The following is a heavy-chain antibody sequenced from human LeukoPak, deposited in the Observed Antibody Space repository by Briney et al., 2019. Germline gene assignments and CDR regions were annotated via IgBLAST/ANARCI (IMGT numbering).Heavy chain of an antibody. CDR2: IYYSGST. V-gene: IGHV4-30-4*08. D-gene: IGHD3-10*01. CDR3: ATTMVRGVTSDAFDI. J-gene: IGHJ3*02. Sequence: SETLSLTCTVSGGSISSGDYYLSWIRQPPGKGLEWIGYIYYSGSTYYNPSLKSRVTISVDTSKNQFSLKLSSVTAADTAVYYCATTMVRGVTSDAFDIWGQGTMVTVSS. CDR1: GGSISSGDYY.